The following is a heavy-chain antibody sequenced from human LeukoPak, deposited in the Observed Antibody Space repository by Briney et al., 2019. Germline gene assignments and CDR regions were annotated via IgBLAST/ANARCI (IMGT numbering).Heavy chain of an antibody. V-gene: IGHV1-69*04. J-gene: IGHJ4*02. Sequence: GASVKVSCKASGGTFSSYAISWVRQAPGQGLEWMGRIIPILGIANYAQKFQGRVTITADKSTSTAYMELSSLRSEDTAVYYCAGMLVYDYGDGGYYWGQGTLVTVSS. D-gene: IGHD4-17*01. CDR2: IIPILGIA. CDR3: AGMLVYDYGDGGYY. CDR1: GGTFSSYA.